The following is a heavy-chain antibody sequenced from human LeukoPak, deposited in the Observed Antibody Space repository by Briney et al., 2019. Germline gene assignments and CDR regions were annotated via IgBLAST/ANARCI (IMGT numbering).Heavy chain of an antibody. Sequence: AASVKVSCKTSGYTFSNYAIQWLRQAPGQRPEWMGCNTGGNPITHYSQKFQGRLTFNRDTSASTAFMELSSLTSEDTAVYYCARGQEWDSWIVDFWGQGTLVTVSS. V-gene: IGHV1-3*01. J-gene: IGHJ4*02. D-gene: IGHD1-26*01. CDR1: GYTFSNYA. CDR2: NTGGNPIT. CDR3: ARGQEWDSWIVDF.